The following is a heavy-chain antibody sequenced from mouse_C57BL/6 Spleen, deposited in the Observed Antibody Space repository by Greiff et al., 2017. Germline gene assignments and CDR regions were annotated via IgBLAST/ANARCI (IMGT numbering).Heavy chain of an antibody. V-gene: IGHV1-42*01. J-gene: IGHJ3*01. Sequence: EVQLQQSGPELVKPGASVKISCKASGYSFTGYYMNWVKQSPEKSLEWIGEINPSTGGTNYNQKFKAKATLTVEKSSSTAYLQLQSLTSADASVYYCASYYSNYGGYAYWGQGTLVTVSA. CDR3: ASYYSNYGGYAY. CDR2: INPSTGGT. D-gene: IGHD2-5*01. CDR1: GYSFTGYY.